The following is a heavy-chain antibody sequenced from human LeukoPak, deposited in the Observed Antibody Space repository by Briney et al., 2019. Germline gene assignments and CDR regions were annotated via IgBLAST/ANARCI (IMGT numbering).Heavy chain of an antibody. CDR2: IKQDGSEK. D-gene: IGHD1-26*01. J-gene: IGHJ4*02. CDR3: ARDLSPMSSGSYDRSFYFDY. Sequence: PGGPLRLSCAASGFTFSNYWMSWVRQAPGKGLEWVANIKQDGSEKYLDSVRGRFTVSRDNTDNSLYLQMNSLRAEDTAKYYCARDLSPMSSGSYDRSFYFDYWGQGTLVTVSS. V-gene: IGHV3-7*01. CDR1: GFTFSNYW.